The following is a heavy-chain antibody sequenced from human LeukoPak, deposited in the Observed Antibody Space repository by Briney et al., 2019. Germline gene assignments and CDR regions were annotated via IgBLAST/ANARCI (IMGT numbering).Heavy chain of an antibody. CDR1: GFTFSNAW. CDR3: TTGAYLEYYYYYMDV. Sequence: GGSLRLSCAASGFTFSNAWMSWVRQAPGKGLEWVGRIKSKTDGGTTDYAAPVKGRFTISRDDSKNTLYLQMNSLKTEDTAVYYCTTGAYLEYYYYYMDVWGKGTTVTVSS. CDR2: IKSKTDGGTT. V-gene: IGHV3-15*01. J-gene: IGHJ6*03. D-gene: IGHD1-1*01.